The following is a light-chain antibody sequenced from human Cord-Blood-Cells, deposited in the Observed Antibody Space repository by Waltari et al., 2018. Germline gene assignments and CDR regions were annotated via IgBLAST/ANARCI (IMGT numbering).Light chain of an antibody. V-gene: IGKV3-15*01. CDR1: QSVSSN. CDR2: GAS. CDR3: QQYNNWPLT. J-gene: IGKJ4*01. Sequence: EIVMTQSPATLSVSPGERATLSCRASQSVSSNLAWYQQKPVQAPRLLIYGASTRATGIPARFSGSGSGTEFTLTISILQSEDFAVYYCQQYNNWPLTFGGGTKVEIK.